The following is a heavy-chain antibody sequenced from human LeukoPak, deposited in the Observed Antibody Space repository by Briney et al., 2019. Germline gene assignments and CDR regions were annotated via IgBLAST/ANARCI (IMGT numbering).Heavy chain of an antibody. CDR2: ISAYNGNT. CDR3: ARDQTRRGYSYGITHY. J-gene: IGHJ4*02. CDR1: GYTFTSYG. Sequence: ASVKVSCKASGYTFTSYGISWVRQAPGQGLEWMGWISAYNGNTNYAQKLQGRVTMTTDTSTSTAYIELRSLRSDDTAVYYCARDQTRRGYSYGITHYWGQGTLVTVSS. V-gene: IGHV1-18*01. D-gene: IGHD5-18*01.